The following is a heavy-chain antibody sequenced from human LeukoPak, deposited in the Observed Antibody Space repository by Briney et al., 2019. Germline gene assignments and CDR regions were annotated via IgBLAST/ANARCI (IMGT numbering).Heavy chain of an antibody. J-gene: IGHJ6*03. CDR2: IIPTFGTA. CDR3: ARGVVPAAMGNYYYYMDV. Sequence: EASVKVSCKASGGTFSSYAISWVRQAPGQGLEWMGGIIPTFGTANYAQKFQGRVTITTDESTSTAYMELSSLRSEDTAVYYCARGVVPAAMGNYYYYMDVWGKGTTVTVSS. V-gene: IGHV1-69*05. CDR1: GGTFSSYA. D-gene: IGHD2-2*01.